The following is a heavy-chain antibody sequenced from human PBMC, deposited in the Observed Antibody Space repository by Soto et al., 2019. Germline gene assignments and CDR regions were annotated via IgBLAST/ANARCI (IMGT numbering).Heavy chain of an antibody. V-gene: IGHV3-21*01. CDR2: ISSSSSYI. CDR3: ARDDITIFGVVKPEFDY. J-gene: IGHJ4*02. CDR1: GFTFSSYS. D-gene: IGHD3-3*01. Sequence: ESGGGLVKPGGSLRLSCAASGFTFSSYSMNWVRQAPGKGLEWVSSISSSSSYIYYADSVKGRFTISRDNAKNSLYLQMNSLRAEDTAVYYCARDDITIFGVVKPEFDYWGQGTLVTVSS.